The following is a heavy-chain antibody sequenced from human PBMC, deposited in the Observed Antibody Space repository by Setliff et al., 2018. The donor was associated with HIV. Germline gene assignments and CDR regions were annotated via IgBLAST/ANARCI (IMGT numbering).Heavy chain of an antibody. CDR1: GFTFTSSA. J-gene: IGHJ4*02. Sequence: SVKVSCKASGFTFTSSAVQWVRQARGQRLEWIGWIVVGSGNTNYAQKFQERVTITRDMSTSTAYMELSSPRSEDTAVYYCAVGYYYDSSGYWPNYWGQGTLVTVSS. D-gene: IGHD3-22*01. V-gene: IGHV1-58*01. CDR3: AVGYYYDSSGYWPNY. CDR2: IVVGSGNT.